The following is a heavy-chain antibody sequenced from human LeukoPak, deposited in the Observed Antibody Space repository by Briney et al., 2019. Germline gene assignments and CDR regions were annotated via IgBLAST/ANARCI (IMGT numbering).Heavy chain of an antibody. CDR1: GYSISSGYY. CDR3: ARHRTRLELRLPENFDY. V-gene: IGHV4-38-2*01. J-gene: IGHJ4*02. Sequence: SETLSLTCAVSGYSISSGYYWGWIRQPPGKGLEWIGSIYHSGSTYYNPPLKSRVTISVDTSKNQFSLKLSSVTAADTAVYYCARHRTRLELRLPENFDYWGQGTLVTVSS. D-gene: IGHD1-7*01. CDR2: IYHSGST.